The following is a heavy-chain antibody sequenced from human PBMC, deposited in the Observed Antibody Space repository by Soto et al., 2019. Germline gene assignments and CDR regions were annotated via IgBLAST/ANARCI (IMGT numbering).Heavy chain of an antibody. CDR2: IYYSGST. Sequence: QVQLQESGPGLVKPSETLSLTCTVSGGSISSYYWSWIRQPPGKGLEWIGYIYYSGSTNYNPSLKSRVTISVDTSKNQFSLKLSSVTAADTAVYYCARDGVVVRGVRVGYGMDVWGQGTTVTVSS. CDR1: GGSISSYY. D-gene: IGHD3-10*01. J-gene: IGHJ6*02. V-gene: IGHV4-59*01. CDR3: ARDGVVVRGVRVGYGMDV.